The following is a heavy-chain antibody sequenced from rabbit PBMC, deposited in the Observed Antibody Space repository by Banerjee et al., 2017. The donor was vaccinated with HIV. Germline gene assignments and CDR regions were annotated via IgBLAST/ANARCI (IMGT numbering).Heavy chain of an antibody. D-gene: IGHD6-1*01. J-gene: IGHJ4*01. V-gene: IGHV1S40*01. CDR1: GFSFSYSYW. CDR3: ARGYAGYAGYGYAMDYFNL. CDR2: IDSSSNK. Sequence: QSLEEFGGDLVKPGASLTLTCTASGFSFSYSYWMCWVRQAPGKGLEWIGCIDSSSNKWYASWVNGRFTISKTSSTTVTLQMTSLTAADTATYFCARGYAGYAGYGYAMDYFNLWGPGTLVTVS.